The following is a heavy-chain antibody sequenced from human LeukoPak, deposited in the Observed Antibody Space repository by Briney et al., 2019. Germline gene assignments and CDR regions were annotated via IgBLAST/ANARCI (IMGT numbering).Heavy chain of an antibody. CDR1: GFTFSSYS. Sequence: PGGSLRLSCAASGFTFSSYSMNWVRQAPGKGLEWVSYISSSSSTIYYADSVKGRFTISRDNAKNSLYLQMNSLRDEDTAVYYCASVYYDSSGYFDAFDIWGQGTMVTVSS. CDR2: ISSSSSTI. V-gene: IGHV3-48*02. CDR3: ASVYYDSSGYFDAFDI. J-gene: IGHJ3*02. D-gene: IGHD3-22*01.